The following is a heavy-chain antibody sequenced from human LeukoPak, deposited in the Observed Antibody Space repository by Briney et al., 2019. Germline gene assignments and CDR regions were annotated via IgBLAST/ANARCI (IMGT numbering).Heavy chain of an antibody. CDR1: GYTFTGYY. J-gene: IGHJ4*02. D-gene: IGHD6-13*01. Sequence: ASAKVSCKASGYTFTGYYMHWVRQAPGQGLEWMGWINPNSGGTNYEQKFQGRVTMTRDTSISTAYMELSRLRSDDTAVYYCAREGQYSSSWPDYWGQGTLVTVSS. V-gene: IGHV1-2*02. CDR2: INPNSGGT. CDR3: AREGQYSSSWPDY.